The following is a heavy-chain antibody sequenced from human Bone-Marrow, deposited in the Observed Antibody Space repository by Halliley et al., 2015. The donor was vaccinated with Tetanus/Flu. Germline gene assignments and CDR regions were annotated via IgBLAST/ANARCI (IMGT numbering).Heavy chain of an antibody. V-gene: IGHV4-34*01. Sequence: INRGGSTTYNPPLKSRVTISVDPSKNQFSLRLNSFTAADTAVYYCARVALYKGPYYGYANWFDPWGQGTLVTVSS. J-gene: IGHJ5*02. CDR3: ARVALYKGPYYGYANWFDP. D-gene: IGHD3-10*01. CDR2: INRGGST.